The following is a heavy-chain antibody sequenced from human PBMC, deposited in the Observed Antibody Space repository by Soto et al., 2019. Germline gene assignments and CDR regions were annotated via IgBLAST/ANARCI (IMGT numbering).Heavy chain of an antibody. V-gene: IGHV4-34*01. CDR2: INHRGRN. Sequence: SETLSLTCAVYGGSFSGYYWTWIRQPPGKGLEWIGEINHRGRNNYNPSLKSRVTISVDTSKNQISLKLSSLTAADTAVYYCARAIEAAAGTWYFDSWGQGTPVTVSS. CDR3: ARAIEAAAGTWYFDS. CDR1: GGSFSGYY. D-gene: IGHD6-13*01. J-gene: IGHJ4*02.